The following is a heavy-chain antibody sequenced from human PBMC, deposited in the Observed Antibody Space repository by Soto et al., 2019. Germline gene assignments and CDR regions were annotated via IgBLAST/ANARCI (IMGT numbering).Heavy chain of an antibody. V-gene: IGHV3-48*02. Sequence: GGSLRLSCAASGFTFSSYSMNWVRQAPGKGLEWVSYISSSSSTIYYADSVKGRFTISRDNAKNSLYLQMNSLRDEDTAVYYCARKYYDYVWGSYPQSADDYWGQGTLVTVSS. J-gene: IGHJ4*02. D-gene: IGHD3-16*02. CDR3: ARKYYDYVWGSYPQSADDY. CDR2: ISSSSSTI. CDR1: GFTFSSYS.